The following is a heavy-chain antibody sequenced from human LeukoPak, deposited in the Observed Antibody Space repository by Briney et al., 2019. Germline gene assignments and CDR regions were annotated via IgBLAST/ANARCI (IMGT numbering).Heavy chain of an antibody. D-gene: IGHD6-19*01. CDR2: ISAYNGNT. CDR1: GYTFTSYG. Sequence: ASVKVSCKASGYTFTSYGISWVRQAPGQGLEWMGWISAYNGNTNYAQKLQGRVTMTTDTSTSTAYMELRSLRSDDTAVYYCARLELVVVAGIGNDYWGQGTLVTVSS. CDR3: ARLELVVVAGIGNDY. J-gene: IGHJ4*02. V-gene: IGHV1-18*01.